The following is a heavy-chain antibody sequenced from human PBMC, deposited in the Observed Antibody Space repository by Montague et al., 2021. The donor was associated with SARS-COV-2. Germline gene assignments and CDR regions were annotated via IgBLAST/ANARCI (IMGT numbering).Heavy chain of an antibody. V-gene: IGHV4-4*02. Sequence: SETLSLTCVVSDVSLSSSTWWSWVRQSPGEGLEWVGETYLSGFTQYNPSDKSRVTISLDDSRSQFSLRLTSVTAADTAVYFCARGGLGNRGFDYWGQGALVTVSS. CDR3: ARGGLGNRGFDY. CDR1: DVSLSSSTW. J-gene: IGHJ4*02. D-gene: IGHD3/OR15-3a*01. CDR2: TYLSGFT.